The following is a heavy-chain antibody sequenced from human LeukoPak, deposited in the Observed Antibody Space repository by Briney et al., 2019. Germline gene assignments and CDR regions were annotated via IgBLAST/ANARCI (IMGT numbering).Heavy chain of an antibody. D-gene: IGHD4-17*01. CDR1: GFTFDDYA. V-gene: IGHV3-9*01. CDR3: AKDGDYGDYDD. CDR2: ISWNSGSI. J-gene: IGHJ4*02. Sequence: GGSLRLSCAASGFTFDDYAMHWVRQAPGKGLEWVSGISWNSGSIGYADSVKGRFTISRDNAKNSLYLQMNSLRAEDTALYYCAKDGDYGDYDDWGQGTLVTVSS.